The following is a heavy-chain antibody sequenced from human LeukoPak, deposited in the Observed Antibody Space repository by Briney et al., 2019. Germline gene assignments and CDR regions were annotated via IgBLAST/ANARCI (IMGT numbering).Heavy chain of an antibody. V-gene: IGHV3-23*01. CDR3: AKGYYDYVWGSYYFDY. CDR1: GFTFSSYA. CDR2: ISGSGGST. Sequence: PGGSLRLSCAASGFTFSSYAMSWVRQAPGKGLEWVSAISGSGGSTYYADSVKGRFTISRDNSRDTLYLQMNSLRAEGTAVYYVAKGYYDYVWGSYYFDYWGQGTLVTVSS. D-gene: IGHD3-16*01. J-gene: IGHJ4*02.